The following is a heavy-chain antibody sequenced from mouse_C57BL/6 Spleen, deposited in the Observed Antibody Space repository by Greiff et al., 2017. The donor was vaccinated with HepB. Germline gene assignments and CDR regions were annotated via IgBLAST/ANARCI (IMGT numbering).Heavy chain of an antibody. J-gene: IGHJ1*03. CDR2: IYPGDGDT. CDR3: ARSSYDYVSSPVYFDV. CDR1: GYAFSSSW. Sequence: QVQLKESGPELVKPGASVKISCKASGYAFSSSWMNWVKQRPGKGLEWIGRIYPGDGDTNYNGKFKGKATLTADKSSSTAYMQLSSLTSEDSAVYFCARSSYDYVSSPVYFDVWGTGTTVTVSS. D-gene: IGHD1-1*01. V-gene: IGHV1-82*01.